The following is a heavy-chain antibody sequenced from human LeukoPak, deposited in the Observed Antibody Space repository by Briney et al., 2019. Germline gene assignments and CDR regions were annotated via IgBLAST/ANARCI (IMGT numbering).Heavy chain of an antibody. CDR2: ISSTSSTI. V-gene: IGHV3-48*01. CDR1: GFAFSSYS. J-gene: IGHJ4*02. Sequence: GASLRLSCAASGFAFSSYSMSWVRQAPGNGLEWLSYISSTSSTIYYADSVKGRFTISRDNAKNSLYLLMNSLRAEDAAAYYCARVTVGATADYFDYWGQGTLVTVSS. D-gene: IGHD1-26*01. CDR3: ARVTVGATADYFDY.